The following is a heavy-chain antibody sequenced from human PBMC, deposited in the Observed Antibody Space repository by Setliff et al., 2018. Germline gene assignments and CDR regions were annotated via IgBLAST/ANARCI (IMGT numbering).Heavy chain of an antibody. J-gene: IGHJ4*02. D-gene: IGHD1-26*01. CDR1: GFTFDRET. Sequence: GGSLRLSCAASGFTFDRETMTWVRQAPGKGLEWVSAVSGAGDSIYYANSVRGRFTTSRDNSKNTLYLQMSSLRVEDTAVYYCVRDGAGAFDYWGQGALVTVSS. CDR2: VSGAGDSI. V-gene: IGHV3-23*01. CDR3: VRDGAGAFDY.